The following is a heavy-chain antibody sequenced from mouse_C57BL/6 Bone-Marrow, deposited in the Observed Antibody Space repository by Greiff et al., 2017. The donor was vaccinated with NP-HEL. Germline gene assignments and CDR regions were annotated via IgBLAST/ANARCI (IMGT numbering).Heavy chain of an antibody. CDR1: GYTFTDYY. D-gene: IGHD1-1*01. J-gene: IGHJ2*01. V-gene: IGHV1-76*01. CDR3: ASPYYGSSYEDY. Sequence: VQLQQSGAELVRPGASVKLSCKASGYTFTDYYINWVKQRPGQGLEWIARIYPGSGNTYYNEKFKGKAKLTAEKSSSTAYMQLSSLTSEDSAVYFCASPYYGSSYEDYWGQGTTLTVSS. CDR2: IYPGSGNT.